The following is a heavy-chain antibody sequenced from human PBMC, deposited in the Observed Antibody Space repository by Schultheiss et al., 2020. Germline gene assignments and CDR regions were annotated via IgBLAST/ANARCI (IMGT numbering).Heavy chain of an antibody. J-gene: IGHJ4*02. Sequence: GGSLRLSCAASGFTFSSYAMSWVRQAPGKGLEWVAFIRYDGSNKYYADSVKGRFTISRDNSKNTLYLQMNSLRAEDTAVYYCARDSDGYWGYWGQGTLVTVSS. CDR3: ARDSDGYWGY. CDR1: GFTFSSYA. V-gene: IGHV3-30*02. CDR2: IRYDGSNK. D-gene: IGHD3-22*01.